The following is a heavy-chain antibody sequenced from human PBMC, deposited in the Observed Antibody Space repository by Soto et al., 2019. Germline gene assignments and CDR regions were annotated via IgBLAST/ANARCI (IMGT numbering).Heavy chain of an antibody. J-gene: IGHJ5*02. V-gene: IGHV3-23*01. CDR1: GFTFSSYA. Sequence: GGSLRLSCAASGFTFSSYAMSWVRQAPGKGLEWVSAISGSGGSTYYADSVKGRFTISRDNSKNTLYLQMNSLRAEDTAVYYCANWPYYYDSSGPSWFDPWGQGTLVTVSS. CDR3: ANWPYYYDSSGPSWFDP. CDR2: ISGSGGST. D-gene: IGHD3-22*01.